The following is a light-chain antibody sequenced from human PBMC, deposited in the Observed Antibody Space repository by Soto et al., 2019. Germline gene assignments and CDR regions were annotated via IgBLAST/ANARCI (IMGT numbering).Light chain of an antibody. V-gene: IGLV2-14*03. Sequence: QSALTQPASVSGSPGQSITISCTGTSSDVGAYNYVSWCQHHPDKAPKLIIYDVNNRPSGVSNRFSGSKSGNTASLTISGLQADDEAYYYCTSYTTSSTGVFGGGTKVTVL. CDR3: TSYTTSSTGV. CDR2: DVN. J-gene: IGLJ3*02. CDR1: SSDVGAYNY.